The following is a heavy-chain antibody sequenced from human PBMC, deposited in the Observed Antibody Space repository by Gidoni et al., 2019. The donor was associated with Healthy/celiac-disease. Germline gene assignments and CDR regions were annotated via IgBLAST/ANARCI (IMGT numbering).Heavy chain of an antibody. D-gene: IGHD1-26*01. J-gene: IGHJ2*01. CDR2: IYTSGST. CDR3: AGVRSGSYYAWYFDL. CDR1: GGSISSGSYY. V-gene: IGHV4-61*02. Sequence: QVQLQESGPGLVKPSQTLSLTCTVSGGSISSGSYYWSWIRQPAGKGLAWIGRIYTSGSTNYNPSLKSRVTMAVDTSKNQFSLKLSSVTAADTAVYYCAGVRSGSYYAWYFDLWGRGTLVTVSS.